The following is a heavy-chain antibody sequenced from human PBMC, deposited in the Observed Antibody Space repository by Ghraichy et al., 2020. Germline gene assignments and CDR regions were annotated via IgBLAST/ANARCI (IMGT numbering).Heavy chain of an antibody. CDR1: GFTFSPYA. J-gene: IGHJ2*01. D-gene: IGHD4-17*01. Sequence: GGSLRLSCAASGFTFSPYAMHWVRQAPGKGLEWVALISGDGSRSYYADSVKGRFTISRDNSKNTLYLQMSSLRTEDTAMYYCAKEYGWYFDPWGRGTLVTVSA. V-gene: IGHV3-30-3*01. CDR2: ISGDGSRS. CDR3: AKEYGWYFDP.